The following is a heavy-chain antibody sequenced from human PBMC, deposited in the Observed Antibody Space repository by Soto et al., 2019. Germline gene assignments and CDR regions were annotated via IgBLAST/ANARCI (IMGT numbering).Heavy chain of an antibody. D-gene: IGHD1-26*01. V-gene: IGHV1-69*06. CDR1: GGTFSSYA. CDR3: ARVVGATGWLDY. J-gene: IGHJ4*02. CDR2: IIPIFGTA. Sequence: SLKVSCKASGGTFSSYAISWVRQAPGQGLEWMGGIIPIFGTANYAQKFQGRVTITADKSTSTAYMELSSLRSEDTAVHYCARVVGATGWLDYWGQGTLVTVS.